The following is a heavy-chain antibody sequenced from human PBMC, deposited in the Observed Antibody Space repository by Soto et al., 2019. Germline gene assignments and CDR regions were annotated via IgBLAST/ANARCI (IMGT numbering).Heavy chain of an antibody. V-gene: IGHV3-30-3*01. CDR2: ISSDGSNK. CDR3: ARDQVVGVPDYFDD. J-gene: IGHJ4*02. Sequence: GGSLRLSCAASGFTFSSSTMHWVRQAPGKGLEWVAVISSDGSNKYYPDSVKGRFTISRDNSKNTLYLQMNSLRAEDTAVYYCARDQVVGVPDYFDDWGQGTLVTVSS. CDR1: GFTFSSST. D-gene: IGHD1-26*01.